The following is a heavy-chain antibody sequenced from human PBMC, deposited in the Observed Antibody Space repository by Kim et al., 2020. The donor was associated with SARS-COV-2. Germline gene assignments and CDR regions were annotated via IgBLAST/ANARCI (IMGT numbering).Heavy chain of an antibody. CDR3: ARDMTY. Sequence: SGGDSYHADAVTGRVTTSRDNAKKSLYLRMNSLRAADTAMYYCARDMTYWGQGTLVTVSS. J-gene: IGHJ4*02. V-gene: IGHV3-11*04. D-gene: IGHD3-16*01. CDR2: SGGDS.